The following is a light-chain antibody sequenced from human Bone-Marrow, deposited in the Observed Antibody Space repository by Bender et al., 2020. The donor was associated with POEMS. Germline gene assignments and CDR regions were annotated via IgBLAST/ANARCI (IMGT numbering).Light chain of an antibody. J-gene: IGLJ1*01. CDR2: EGS. V-gene: IGLV2-14*02. CDR3: CSYTTSSTFV. Sequence: QSALTQPASVSGSPGQSITISCTGTSSDVGSYNLVSWYQQYPGKAPKLIIYEGSKRPSGISNRFSGSKSGDTASLTISGLQAEDEADYHCCSYTTSSTFVFGGGTKVSVL. CDR1: SSDVGSYNL.